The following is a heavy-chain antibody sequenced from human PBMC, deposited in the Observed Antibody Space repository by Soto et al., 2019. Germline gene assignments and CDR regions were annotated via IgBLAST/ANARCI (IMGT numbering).Heavy chain of an antibody. CDR1: SISSSSYY. D-gene: IGHD3-22*01. CDR2: IYYSGST. CDR3: ARKDNYYGGFDY. Sequence: SISSSSYYWGWIRQPPGKGLEWIGSIYYSGSTYYNPSLKSRVTISVDTSKNQFSLKLTSVTAADTAVYYCARKDNYYGGFDYWGPGTLVTVS. J-gene: IGHJ4*02. V-gene: IGHV4-39*07.